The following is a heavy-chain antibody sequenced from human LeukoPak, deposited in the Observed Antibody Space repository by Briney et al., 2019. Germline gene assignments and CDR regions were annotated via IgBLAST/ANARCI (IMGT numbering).Heavy chain of an antibody. D-gene: IGHD4-17*01. Sequence: GESLKISCKGPGYSITSYWIVWVRQMAGKSLQWLGIIHPGDSDTRYSASFQGQVTISADESSSTAYLQWSSLKASDAATYYCARLEYGYYDPWGKGALVTASS. CDR2: IHPGDSDT. V-gene: IGHV5-51*01. CDR1: GYSITSYW. J-gene: IGHJ5*02. CDR3: ARLEYGYYDP.